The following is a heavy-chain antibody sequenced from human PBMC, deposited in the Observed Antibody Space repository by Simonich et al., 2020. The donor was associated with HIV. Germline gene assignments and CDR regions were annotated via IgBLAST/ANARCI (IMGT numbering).Heavy chain of an antibody. CDR1: GGSFSGYY. V-gene: IGHV4-34*01. Sequence: QVQLQQWGAGLLKPSETLSLTCAVYGGSFSGYYWSWIRQPPGKGLEWIGEINHSGSTNYNPALKSRVTISVDTSKNPYSLKLSSVTAADTAVYYCARERAAVVRRVGAFDIWGQGTMVTVSS. CDR2: INHSGST. J-gene: IGHJ3*02. CDR3: ARERAAVVRRVGAFDI. D-gene: IGHD6-19*01.